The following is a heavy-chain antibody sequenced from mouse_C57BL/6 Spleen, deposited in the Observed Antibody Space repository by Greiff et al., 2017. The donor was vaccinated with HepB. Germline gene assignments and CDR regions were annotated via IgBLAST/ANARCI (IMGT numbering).Heavy chain of an antibody. CDR2: ISSGGSYT. Sequence: EVKLVESGGDLVKPGGSLKLSCAASGFTFSSYGMSWVRQTPDKRLEWVATISSGGSYTYYPDSVKGRFTISRDNAKNTLYLQMSSLKSEDTAMYYCAKELTGIYAMDYWGQGTSVTVSS. D-gene: IGHD4-1*01. J-gene: IGHJ4*01. CDR3: AKELTGIYAMDY. V-gene: IGHV5-6*01. CDR1: GFTFSSYG.